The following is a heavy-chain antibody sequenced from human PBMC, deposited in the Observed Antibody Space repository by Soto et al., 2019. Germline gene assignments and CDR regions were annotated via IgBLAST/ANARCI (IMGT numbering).Heavy chain of an antibody. CDR1: GVTFSSHG. J-gene: IGHJ6*02. V-gene: IGHV3-33*01. CDR2: IWFDGSNK. Sequence: QVQLVESGGGVVQPGRSLRLSCAASGVTFSSHGMHWVRQAPGKGLEWVANIWFDGSNKYYADSVKGRFTISRDNSKITLYLQMNSLRAEATAVYYCVRDHDSHYYDGMDVWGQGTTVTVSS. CDR3: VRDHDSHYYDGMDV. D-gene: IGHD3-3*01.